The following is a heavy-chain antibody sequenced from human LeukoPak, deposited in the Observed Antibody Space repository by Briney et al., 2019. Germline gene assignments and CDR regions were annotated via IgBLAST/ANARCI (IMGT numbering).Heavy chain of an antibody. CDR3: ARGVRGALDS. J-gene: IGHJ5*01. CDR1: GYTFSIYY. D-gene: IGHD3-10*01. V-gene: IGHV1-46*01. Sequence: ASVRVSCKASGYTFSIYYIHWVRQAPGQGLEWMGVINPSGGSTTYAQKFQGRVTMTANTSTSTLYMELTSLKSEDTAIFYCARGVRGALDSWGHGTLVTVS. CDR2: INPSGGST.